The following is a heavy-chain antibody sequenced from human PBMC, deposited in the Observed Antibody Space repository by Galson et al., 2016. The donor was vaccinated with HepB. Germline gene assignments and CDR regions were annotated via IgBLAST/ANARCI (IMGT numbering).Heavy chain of an antibody. Sequence: SLRLSCAAYGLPVSNDYMSWVRQAPGKGLKWVSVSYGDGRTYYAESVKGRVTISRDTPKNTVFLQMNSLRGEDTAVYYCARNPGFRNGMDVWGQGTTVTVS. CDR2: SYGDGRT. CDR3: ARNPGFRNGMDV. V-gene: IGHV3-53*01. J-gene: IGHJ6*02. CDR1: GLPVSNDY.